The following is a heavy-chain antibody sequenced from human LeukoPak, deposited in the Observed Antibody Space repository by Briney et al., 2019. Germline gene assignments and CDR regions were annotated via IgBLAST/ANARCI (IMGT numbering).Heavy chain of an antibody. Sequence: SETLSLTCTVSGGSISSSSYSWGWIRQPPGKGLEWIGSIYYSGSTYYNPSLKSRVTISVDTSKNQFSLKLSSVTAADTAVYYCARLKGGYSSVSLYYFDYWGQGILVTVSS. V-gene: IGHV4-39*01. CDR2: IYYSGST. D-gene: IGHD6-19*01. CDR3: ARLKGGYSSVSLYYFDY. CDR1: GGSISSSSYS. J-gene: IGHJ4*02.